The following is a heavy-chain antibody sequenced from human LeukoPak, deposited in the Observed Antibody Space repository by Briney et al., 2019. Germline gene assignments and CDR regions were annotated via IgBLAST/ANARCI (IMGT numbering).Heavy chain of an antibody. V-gene: IGHV4-59*01. CDR3: ARDRAAGTLDF. CDR2: IQYSGTT. D-gene: IGHD6-13*01. J-gene: IGHJ4*02. Sequence: SETLSLTCTVSSGSITGYYWAWIRQPPGKGLEWIGYIQYSGTTEYNPSLASRASISVDTAKDQFSLNLRSVTAADTAVYCCARDRAAGTLDFWGQGTLVTVSS. CDR1: SGSITGYY.